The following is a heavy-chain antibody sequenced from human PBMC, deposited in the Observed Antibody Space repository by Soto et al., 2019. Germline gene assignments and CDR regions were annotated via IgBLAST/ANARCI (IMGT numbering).Heavy chain of an antibody. Sequence: QITLKESGPTLVKPTQTLTLTCNFSGFSLSPTGEGVGWIRQPPGKALEWLALIYWDDDKRYSPSLKSRLTITKDTSKDQVVLRMTNMDPVDTATYYCAHRRWYFDYWGQGTLVTVSS. CDR3: AHRRWYFDY. CDR1: GFSLSPTGEG. V-gene: IGHV2-5*02. CDR2: IYWDDDK. J-gene: IGHJ4*02.